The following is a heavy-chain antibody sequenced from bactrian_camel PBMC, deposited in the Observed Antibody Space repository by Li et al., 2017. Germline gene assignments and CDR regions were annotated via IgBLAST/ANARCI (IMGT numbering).Heavy chain of an antibody. D-gene: IGHD8*01. J-gene: IGHJ4*01. V-gene: IGHV3S6*01. CDR3: AAIIQCRANWNETGTYNY. Sequence: HVQLVESGGGSVQAGGSLTLSCTASGYTRKTYCLGWFRQAPGTEREWVASFASDGSTAYADSVKGRFTISQDNAKTTLYLQMNSLKPEDTAVYYCAAIIQCRANWNETGTYNYWGQGTQVTVS. CDR2: FASDGST. CDR1: GYTRKTYC.